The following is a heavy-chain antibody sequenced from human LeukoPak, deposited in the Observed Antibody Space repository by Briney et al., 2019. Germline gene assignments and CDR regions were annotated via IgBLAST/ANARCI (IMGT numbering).Heavy chain of an antibody. Sequence: GGSLRLSCAASGFTFSSYAMHWLRQAPGKGLEWVTVISYDDSNKYYADSVKGLFTISRDNSKNTLYLQMNSLRAEDTAVYYCARGGKGGYCSGGSCYLLNSRFDPWGQGTLVTVSS. J-gene: IGHJ5*02. CDR2: ISYDDSNK. CDR1: GFTFSSYA. CDR3: ARGGKGGYCSGGSCYLLNSRFDP. D-gene: IGHD2-15*01. V-gene: IGHV3-30-3*01.